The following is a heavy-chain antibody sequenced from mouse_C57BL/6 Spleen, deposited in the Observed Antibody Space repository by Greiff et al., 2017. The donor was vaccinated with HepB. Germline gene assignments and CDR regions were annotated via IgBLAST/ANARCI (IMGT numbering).Heavy chain of an antibody. Sequence: QVHVKQSGAELVKPGASVKISCKASGYAFSSYWMNWVKQRPGKGLEWIGQIYPGDGDTNYNGKFKGKATLTADKSSSTAYMQLSSLTSEDSAVYFCARTRRYAMDYWGQGTSVTVSS. CDR2: IYPGDGDT. CDR1: GYAFSSYW. D-gene: IGHD1-2*01. J-gene: IGHJ4*01. V-gene: IGHV1-80*01. CDR3: ARTRRYAMDY.